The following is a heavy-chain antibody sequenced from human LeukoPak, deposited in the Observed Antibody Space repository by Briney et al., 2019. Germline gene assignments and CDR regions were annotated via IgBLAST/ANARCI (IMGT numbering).Heavy chain of an antibody. CDR2: IYHSGST. V-gene: IGHV4-4*02. J-gene: IGHJ6*02. CDR1: GGSISSSNW. D-gene: IGHD6-19*01. CDR3: ARSVAGTYYYYGMDV. Sequence: SRTLSLTCAVSGGSISSSNWWSWVRQPPGKGLEWIGEIYHSGSTNYNPSLKSRVTISVDKSKNQFSLKLSSVTAADTAVYYCARSVAGTYYYYGMDVWGQGTTVTVSS.